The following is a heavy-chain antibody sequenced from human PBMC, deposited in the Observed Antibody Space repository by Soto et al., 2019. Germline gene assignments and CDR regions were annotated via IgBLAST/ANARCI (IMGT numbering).Heavy chain of an antibody. J-gene: IGHJ6*03. CDR2: ISSSSSYI. V-gene: IGHV3-21*01. Sequence: GGSLRLSCAASGFTFSSYSMNWVRQAPGKGLEWVSSISSSSSYIYYADSVKGRFTISRDNAKNSLYLQMNSLRAEDTAVYYCARVVEVVVPAAMVGGYYYYYYMDVWGKGTTVTVS. CDR1: GFTFSSYS. D-gene: IGHD2-2*01. CDR3: ARVVEVVVPAAMVGGYYYYYYMDV.